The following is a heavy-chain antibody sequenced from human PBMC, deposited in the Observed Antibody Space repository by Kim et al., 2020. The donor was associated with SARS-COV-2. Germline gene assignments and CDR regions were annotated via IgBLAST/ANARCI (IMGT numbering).Heavy chain of an antibody. D-gene: IGHD6-13*01. V-gene: IGHV4-59*01. CDR3: ARDSHSSSWSYYYGMDV. Sequence: LKSRVTISVDTSKNQFSLKLSSVTAADTAVYYCARDSHSSSWSYYYGMDVWGQGTTVTVSS. J-gene: IGHJ6*02.